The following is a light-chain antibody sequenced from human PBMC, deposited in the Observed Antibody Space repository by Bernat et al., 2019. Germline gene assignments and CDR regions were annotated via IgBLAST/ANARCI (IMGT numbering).Light chain of an antibody. CDR2: DVT. Sequence: QSALTQPASVSGSPGQSITISCTGTSSDVGKYNLVSWYQHHPGKAPKLIIYDVTKRPSGVSDRFSGSKSGNTASLTISRLQAEDEADYYCCSYAGSSTLIFGGGTKLSVL. CDR3: CSYAGSSTLI. V-gene: IGLV2-23*02. J-gene: IGLJ2*01. CDR1: SSDVGKYNL.